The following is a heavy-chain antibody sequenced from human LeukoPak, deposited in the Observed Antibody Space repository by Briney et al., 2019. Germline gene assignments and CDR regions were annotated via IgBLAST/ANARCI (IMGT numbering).Heavy chain of an antibody. CDR2: IYPGDSDT. CDR3: ARHPGLGSGSYQHRGGWFDP. J-gene: IGHJ5*02. V-gene: IGHV5-51*01. D-gene: IGHD3-10*01. CDR1: GYSYTSYW. Sequence: GESLKISCKGSGYSYTSYWIGWVRQMPGKGLEWMGIIYPGDSDTRYSPSFQGQVTISADKSISTAYLQWSSLKASDTAMYYCARHPGLGSGSYQHRGGWFDPWGQGTLVTVSS.